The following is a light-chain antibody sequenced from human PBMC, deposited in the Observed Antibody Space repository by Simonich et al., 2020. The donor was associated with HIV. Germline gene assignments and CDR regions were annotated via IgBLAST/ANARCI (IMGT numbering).Light chain of an antibody. V-gene: IGKV3-11*01. CDR2: DAS. Sequence: EIVLTQSPATLSLSPGERATLSCRASQNISSYLAWYQQKPGQAPRRLIYDASNRATEIPARFSGSGSGTDFTLTISSLEPEDFAVYYCQQRSSWLITFGQGTRLGIK. CDR1: QNISSY. J-gene: IGKJ5*01. CDR3: QQRSSWLIT.